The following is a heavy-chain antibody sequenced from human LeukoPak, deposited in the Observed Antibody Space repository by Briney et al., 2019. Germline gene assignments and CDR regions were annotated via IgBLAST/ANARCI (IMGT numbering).Heavy chain of an antibody. J-gene: IGHJ6*02. CDR3: ARASDYGDYFSGMDV. Sequence: GGSLRLSCAASGFTFSSYSMNWVRQPPGKGLEWVSSISSSSSYIYYADSVKGRFTISRDNAKNSVYLQMNSQRVEDTAVYYCARASDYGDYFSGMDVWGQGTTVTVSS. V-gene: IGHV3-21*01. CDR2: ISSSSSYI. D-gene: IGHD4-17*01. CDR1: GFTFSSYS.